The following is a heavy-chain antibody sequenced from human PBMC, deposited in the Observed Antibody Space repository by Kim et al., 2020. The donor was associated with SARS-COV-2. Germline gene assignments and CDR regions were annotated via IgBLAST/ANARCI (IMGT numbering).Heavy chain of an antibody. D-gene: IGHD3-10*01. Sequence: SFQGQVTISADKSISTAYLQWSSLKASDTAMYYCARHGGSGSYRYLHFDYWGQGTLVTVSS. J-gene: IGHJ4*02. V-gene: IGHV5-51*01. CDR3: ARHGGSGSYRYLHFDY.